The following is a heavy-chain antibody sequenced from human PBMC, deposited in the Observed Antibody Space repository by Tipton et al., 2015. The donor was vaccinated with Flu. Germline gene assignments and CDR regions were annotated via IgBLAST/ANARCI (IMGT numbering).Heavy chain of an antibody. CDR2: IYPGDSDT. J-gene: IGHJ4*02. V-gene: IGHV5-51*03. D-gene: IGHD1-7*01. Sequence: QSGPEVRRPGESLKISCKGSGYRFSDYWIGWVRQMPGTGLEWMGIIYPGDSDTRYSPSFQGQVTISADKSINTASLQWSSLKASDSAMYYCVRRDTGTPYWGQGTLVTVSS. CDR3: VRRDTGTPY. CDR1: GYRFSDYW.